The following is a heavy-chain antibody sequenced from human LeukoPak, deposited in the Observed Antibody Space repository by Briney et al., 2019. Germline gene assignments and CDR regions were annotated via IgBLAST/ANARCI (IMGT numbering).Heavy chain of an antibody. V-gene: IGHV1-2*02. D-gene: IGHD1-26*01. CDR2: INPNSGGT. Sequence: ASVKVSCKASGYTFTGYYMHWVRQAPGQGLEWMGWINPNSGGTNYAQKFQGRVTMTRDTSISTAYMELSRLRSDDTAVYYCARGSGTKGGPFDYWGQGTLVTVSS. CDR1: GYTFTGYY. CDR3: ARGSGTKGGPFDY. J-gene: IGHJ4*02.